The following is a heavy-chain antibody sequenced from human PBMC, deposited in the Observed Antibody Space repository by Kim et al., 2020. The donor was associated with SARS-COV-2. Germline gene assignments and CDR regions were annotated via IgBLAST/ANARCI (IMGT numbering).Heavy chain of an antibody. V-gene: IGHV2-5*01. Sequence: SPSLKSRLTITKDTSKNQVVLTMTNMDPVDTATYYCAHQTTVTTLYYFDYWGQGTLVTVSA. J-gene: IGHJ4*02. CDR3: AHQTTVTTLYYFDY. D-gene: IGHD4-17*01.